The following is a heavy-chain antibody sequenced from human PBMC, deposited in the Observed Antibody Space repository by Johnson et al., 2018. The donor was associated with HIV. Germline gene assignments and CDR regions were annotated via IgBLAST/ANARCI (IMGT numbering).Heavy chain of an antibody. V-gene: IGHV3-15*01. CDR3: ARGGRAKDAFDM. J-gene: IGHJ3*02. CDR2: IKSKTDGGTT. Sequence: VQLVESGGGLVKPGGSLKLSCTASGFTFSNAWMNWVRHAPGKGLEWVGRIKSKTDGGTTDYAAPVQGKFTISRDDSKTTLYLQMNSLKTEDTAVYYCARGGRAKDAFDMWGLGTVVTVSS. CDR1: GFTFSNAW. D-gene: IGHD3-16*01.